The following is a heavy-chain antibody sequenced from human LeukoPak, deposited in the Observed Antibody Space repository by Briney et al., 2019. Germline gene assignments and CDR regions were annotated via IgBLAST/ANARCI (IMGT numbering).Heavy chain of an antibody. CDR2: IYTSGST. Sequence: PSETLSPTCTVSGGSISSYYWSWIRQPAGKGLEWIGRIYTSGSTNYNPSLKSRVTMSVDTSKNQFSLKLSSVTAADTAVYYCARDLSPKGHYYMDVWGKGTTVTVSS. CDR1: GGSISSYY. CDR3: ARDLSPKGHYYMDV. V-gene: IGHV4-4*07. J-gene: IGHJ6*03.